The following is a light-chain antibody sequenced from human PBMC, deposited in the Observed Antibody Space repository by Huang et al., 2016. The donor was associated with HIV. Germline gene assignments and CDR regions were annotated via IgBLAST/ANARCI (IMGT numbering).Light chain of an antibody. Sequence: EIVLTQSPATLSLSPGERATLSCRATQSVRNYLAWYQQKPGQAPRLLIDDASNRATGIRARFSGSGYGTDFTLTISSLEPEDFAVYYCQQRTDWPTFGRGTKVEIK. CDR3: QQRTDWPT. J-gene: IGKJ1*01. V-gene: IGKV3-11*01. CDR1: QSVRNY. CDR2: DAS.